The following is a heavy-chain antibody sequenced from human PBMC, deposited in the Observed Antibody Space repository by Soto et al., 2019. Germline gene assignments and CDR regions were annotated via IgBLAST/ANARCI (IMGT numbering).Heavy chain of an antibody. Sequence: TLSLTCTVSGGSICSYYWSWIRQPPGKGLEWIGYIYYSGSTNYNPSLKSRVTISVDTSKNQFYMKLSSVTAADTAVYYCAGGRHLSGEQWLVFSFGLPLWGQGTLVTVSS. CDR2: IYYSGST. CDR1: GGSICSYY. CDR3: AGGRHLSGEQWLVFSFGLPL. V-gene: IGHV4-59*08. J-gene: IGHJ4*02. D-gene: IGHD6-19*01.